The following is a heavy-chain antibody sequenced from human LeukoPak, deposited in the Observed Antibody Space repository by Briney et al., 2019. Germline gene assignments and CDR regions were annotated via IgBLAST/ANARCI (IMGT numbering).Heavy chain of an antibody. J-gene: IGHJ3*02. CDR2: INPSGGST. CDR3: ARGTGIAAAGTFALDI. CDR1: GYTFTSYY. V-gene: IGHV1-46*01. D-gene: IGHD6-13*01. Sequence: GASVKVSCKASGYTFTSYYMHWVRQAPGQGLEWMGIINPSGGSTSYAQKFQGRVTMTRDMSTSTVYMELSSLRSEDTAVYYCARGTGIAAAGTFALDIWGQGTMVTVSS.